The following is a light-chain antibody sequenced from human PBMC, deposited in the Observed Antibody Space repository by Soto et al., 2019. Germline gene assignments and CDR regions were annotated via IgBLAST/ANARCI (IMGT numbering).Light chain of an antibody. J-gene: IGLJ3*02. CDR1: TSNIGSNA. Sequence: QSVVTQPPSASGTPGQRVTIPCSGRTSNIGSNAVNWYQQFPGRAPKVLIYNNNERPSGVPDRFSGSKSGTSASLAISGLQSEDEADYYCATWDDGLNGWVFGGGTKLTVL. V-gene: IGLV1-44*01. CDR3: ATWDDGLNGWV. CDR2: NNN.